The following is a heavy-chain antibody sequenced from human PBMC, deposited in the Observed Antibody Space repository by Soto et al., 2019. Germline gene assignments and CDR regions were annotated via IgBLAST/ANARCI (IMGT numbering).Heavy chain of an antibody. V-gene: IGHV3-53*01. J-gene: IGHJ4*02. Sequence: EVQLVGSGGGWIQPGGSLRLSCEASGFAVSSKYMTWVRQAPGKGLGWVSVIYGGGTTYYADSVKGRFTISRDTSKNTLYLQMNSLRAEDTAVYYCVQTTGWPGFDFWGQGTLVTVSS. CDR1: GFAVSSKY. D-gene: IGHD6-19*01. CDR3: VQTTGWPGFDF. CDR2: IYGGGTT.